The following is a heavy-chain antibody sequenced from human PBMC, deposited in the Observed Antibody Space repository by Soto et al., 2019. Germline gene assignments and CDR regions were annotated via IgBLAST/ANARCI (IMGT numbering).Heavy chain of an antibody. CDR2: ISSSSSYI. CDR3: ARDQGEIFGVVIPGH. V-gene: IGHV3-21*01. Sequence: PGGSLRLSCAASGFTFSSYSMNWVRQAPGKGLEWVSSISSSSSYIYYADSVKGRFTISRDNAKNSLYLQMNSLRAEDTAVYYCARDQGEIFGVVIPGHWGQGTLVTVSS. CDR1: GFTFSSYS. D-gene: IGHD3-3*01. J-gene: IGHJ4*02.